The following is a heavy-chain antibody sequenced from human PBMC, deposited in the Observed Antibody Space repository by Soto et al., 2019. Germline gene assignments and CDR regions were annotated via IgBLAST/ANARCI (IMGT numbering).Heavy chain of an antibody. CDR3: TTGITIFGVAGVDY. J-gene: IGHJ4*02. D-gene: IGHD3-3*01. CDR2: IKSKTDGGTT. V-gene: IGHV3-15*01. Sequence: RRLSFAATGFTFSNAWMSWVRQAPGKGLEWVGRIKSKTDGGTTDYAAPVKGRFTISRDDSKNTLYLQMNSLKTEDTAVYYCTTGITIFGVAGVDYWGQGTPVTVSS. CDR1: GFTFSNAW.